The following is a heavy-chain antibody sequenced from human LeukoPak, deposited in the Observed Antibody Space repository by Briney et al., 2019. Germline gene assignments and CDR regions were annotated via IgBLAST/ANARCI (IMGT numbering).Heavy chain of an antibody. D-gene: IGHD3-22*01. Sequence: PSETLSLTCTVSGGSISSGDYYWSWVRQPPGKGLEWIGYIYYSGSTYYNPSLKSRVTISVDTSKNQFSLKLSSVTAADTAVYYCTRAGRYYDSSGYEVVDYWGQGTLVTVSS. J-gene: IGHJ4*02. CDR3: TRAGRYYDSSGYEVVDY. CDR1: GGSISSGDYY. CDR2: IYYSGST. V-gene: IGHV4-30-4*08.